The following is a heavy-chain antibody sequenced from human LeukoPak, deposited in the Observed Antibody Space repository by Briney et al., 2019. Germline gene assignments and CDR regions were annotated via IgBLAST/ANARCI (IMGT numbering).Heavy chain of an antibody. CDR1: GFTFSSYG. D-gene: IGHD4-17*01. V-gene: IGHV3-30*02. Sequence: GGSLRLSCAASGFTFSSYGMHWVRQAPGKGLEWVAFIRYDGSNKYYADSVRGRFTISRDNAKNSLYLQMNSLRAEDTAVYYCAREGYGDSDWFDPWGQGTLVTVSS. J-gene: IGHJ5*02. CDR2: IRYDGSNK. CDR3: AREGYGDSDWFDP.